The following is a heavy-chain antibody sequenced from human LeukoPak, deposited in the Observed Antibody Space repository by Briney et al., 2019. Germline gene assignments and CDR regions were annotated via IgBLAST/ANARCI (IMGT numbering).Heavy chain of an antibody. J-gene: IGHJ3*02. CDR1: GYSFTSYW. Sequence: GESLKISCKGSGYSFTSYWIGWVRQMPGKGLEWMGIIYPGDSDTRYNPSFQDQVTISADKSISTAYLQWSSLKASDTAMYYCARRRIPNHDAFDIWGQGTVVTVSS. V-gene: IGHV5-51*01. CDR2: IYPGDSDT. D-gene: IGHD2-2*02. CDR3: ARRRIPNHDAFDI.